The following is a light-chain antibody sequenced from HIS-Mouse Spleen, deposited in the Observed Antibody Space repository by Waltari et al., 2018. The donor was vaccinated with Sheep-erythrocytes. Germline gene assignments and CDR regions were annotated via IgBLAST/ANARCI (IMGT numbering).Light chain of an antibody. CDR3: MQALQTPPT. CDR2: LGS. Sequence: DIVMTQSPLSLSVTPGEPASISCRSSQSLLHSNGYNYLDWYLQKPGQSPQLLIYLGSNRASGVPDRFSGSGSGTDFTLKISRVEAEDVRVYYCMQALQTPPTFGQGTKVEIK. CDR1: QSLLHSNGYNY. J-gene: IGKJ1*01. V-gene: IGKV2-28*01.